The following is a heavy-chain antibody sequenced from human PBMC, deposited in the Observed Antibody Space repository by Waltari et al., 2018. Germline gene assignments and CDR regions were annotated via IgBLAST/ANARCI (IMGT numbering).Heavy chain of an antibody. CDR1: GVTFSRYG. J-gene: IGHJ4*02. CDR3: ARGGYSNYEFIDY. D-gene: IGHD4-4*01. V-gene: IGHV3-33*01. Sequence: QVQLVESGGGVVQPGRSLRLSCAASGVTFSRYGMQWVRQAPGKGVEGVAVIWYDGSNKYYADSVKGRFTISRDNSKNTLYLQMNSLRAEDTAVYYCARGGYSNYEFIDYWGQGTLVTVSS. CDR2: IWYDGSNK.